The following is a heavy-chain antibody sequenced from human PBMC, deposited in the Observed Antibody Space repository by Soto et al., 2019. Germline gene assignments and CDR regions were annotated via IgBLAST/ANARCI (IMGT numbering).Heavy chain of an antibody. V-gene: IGHV1-2*02. CDR1: GYTFTAYY. D-gene: IGHD3-10*01. Sequence: QVQLVQSGAEVKEPGDSVRVSCEASGYTFTAYYIHWVREAPGQGLEWMGWINPKFGDTTYAQDFQCRVSMTRDMSISTVYMELSRLTSDDTAIYYCARTMDYYYGPGSGNGHGFWGQGTTVTVFS. CDR2: INPKFGDT. J-gene: IGHJ6*02. CDR3: ARTMDYYYGPGSGNGHGF.